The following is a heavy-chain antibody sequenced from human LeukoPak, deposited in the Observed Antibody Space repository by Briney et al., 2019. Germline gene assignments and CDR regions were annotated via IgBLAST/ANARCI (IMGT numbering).Heavy chain of an antibody. CDR2: ISSSGSTI. CDR3: ARNNPDYGELAGFDY. Sequence: GGSLRLSCAASGFTFSSYEMNWVRQAPGKGLEWVSYISSSGSTIYYADSVKGRFTISRDSAKNSLYLQMNSLRAEDTAVYYCARNNPDYGELAGFDYWGQGTLVTVSS. V-gene: IGHV3-48*03. CDR1: GFTFSSYE. D-gene: IGHD4-17*01. J-gene: IGHJ4*02.